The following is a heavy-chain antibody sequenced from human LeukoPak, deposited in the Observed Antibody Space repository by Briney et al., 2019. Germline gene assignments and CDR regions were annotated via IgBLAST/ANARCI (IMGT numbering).Heavy chain of an antibody. J-gene: IGHJ5*02. Sequence: SVKVSCKASGGTFSSYAISWVRQAPGQGLEWMGGIIPIFGTANYAQKFQGRVTITADETTSTAYMELSSLRSEDTAVYYCAREDHCSSTSCPLFDPWGQGTLVTVSS. V-gene: IGHV1-69*13. CDR3: AREDHCSSTSCPLFDP. CDR1: GGTFSSYA. D-gene: IGHD2-2*01. CDR2: IIPIFGTA.